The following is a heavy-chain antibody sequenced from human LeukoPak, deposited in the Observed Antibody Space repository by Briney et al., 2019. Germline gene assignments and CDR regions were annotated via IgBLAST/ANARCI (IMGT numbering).Heavy chain of an antibody. Sequence: EGSLRLSCAASGFTFSSYGMHWVRQAPGKGLEWVAVISYDGSNKYYADSVKGRFTISRDNSKNTLYLQMNSLRAEDTAVYYCARGDYGGNSGDYWGQGTLVTVSS. J-gene: IGHJ4*02. CDR3: ARGDYGGNSGDY. D-gene: IGHD4-23*01. V-gene: IGHV3-30*03. CDR2: ISYDGSNK. CDR1: GFTFSSYG.